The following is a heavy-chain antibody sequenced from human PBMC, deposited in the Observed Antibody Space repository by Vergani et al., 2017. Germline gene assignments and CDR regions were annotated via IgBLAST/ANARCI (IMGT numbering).Heavy chain of an antibody. V-gene: IGHV1-69*06. Sequence: QVQLVQSGAEVKKPGASVKVSCKASGYTFTSYYMHWVRQAPGQGLEWMGGIIPIFDTADYAQKFQGRLTITADKSTSTAYMELSSLRSDDTAVYYCARDLPPGYWGQGTLVTVSS. CDR2: IIPIFDTA. CDR1: GYTFTSYY. J-gene: IGHJ4*02. CDR3: ARDLPPGY.